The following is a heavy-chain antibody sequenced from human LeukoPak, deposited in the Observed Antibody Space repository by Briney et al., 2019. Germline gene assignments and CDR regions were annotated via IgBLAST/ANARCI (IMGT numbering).Heavy chain of an antibody. CDR1: GASISSSHW. CDR2: IYHGGST. CDR3: ARGEEHGSGTVHFDH. D-gene: IGHD3-10*01. Sequence: PSETLSLTCAVSGASISSSHWWSWVRQPPRKGLEWIGEIYHGGSTNCDPSLKGRVTISVDRSNNQFSLRLTSVTAADTAVYYCARGEEHGSGTVHFDHWGQGTLVSVSS. V-gene: IGHV4-4*02. J-gene: IGHJ4*02.